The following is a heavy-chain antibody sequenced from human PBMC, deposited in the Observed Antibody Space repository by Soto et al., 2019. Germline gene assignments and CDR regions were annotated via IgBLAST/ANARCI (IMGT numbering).Heavy chain of an antibody. CDR2: IYWNDDK. J-gene: IGHJ4*02. V-gene: IGHV2-5*01. CDR3: AHRPWDYDSSGYFDY. CDR1: GFSLSTSGVG. D-gene: IGHD3-22*01. Sequence: QITLKESGPPLVKPTQTLTLTCTFSGFSLSTSGVGVGWIRQPPGKALEWLALIYWNDDKRYSPSLKSRLTITKDTSKNQVVLTMTNMDPVDTATYYCAHRPWDYDSSGYFDYWGQGTLVTVSS.